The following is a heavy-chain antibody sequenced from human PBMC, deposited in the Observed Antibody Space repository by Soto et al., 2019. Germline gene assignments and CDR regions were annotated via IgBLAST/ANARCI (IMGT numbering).Heavy chain of an antibody. J-gene: IGHJ6*03. V-gene: IGHV3-23*01. CDR2: ISGSGGST. D-gene: IGHD2-2*01. Sequence: GGSLRLSCAASGFTFSSYAMSWVRQAPGKGLEWVSAISGSGGSTYYADSVKGRFTISRDNSKNTLYLQMNSLRAEDKAVYYCAKVGGDIVVVPAALLTYYYYYYMDVWGKGTTVTVSS. CDR1: GFTFSSYA. CDR3: AKVGGDIVVVPAALLTYYYYYYMDV.